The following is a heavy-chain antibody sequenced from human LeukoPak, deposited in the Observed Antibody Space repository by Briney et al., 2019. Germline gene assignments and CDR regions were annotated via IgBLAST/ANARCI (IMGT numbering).Heavy chain of an antibody. CDR2: ISSSSSYI. V-gene: IGHV3-21*01. CDR3: ARDSTAARAIPFDYYGMDV. D-gene: IGHD6-6*01. J-gene: IGHJ6*02. CDR1: GFTFSSYS. Sequence: GGSLRLSCAASGFTFSSYSMNWVRQAPGKGLEWVSSISSSSSYIYYADSVKGRFTISKDNAKNSLYLQMNSLRAEDTAVYYCARDSTAARAIPFDYYGMDVWGQGTTVTVSS.